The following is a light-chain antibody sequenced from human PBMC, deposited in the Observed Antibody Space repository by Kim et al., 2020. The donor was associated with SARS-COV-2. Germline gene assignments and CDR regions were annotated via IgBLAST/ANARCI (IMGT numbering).Light chain of an antibody. Sequence: VTISCTGSSSNIGAGYDVHWYQQPPGTAPKVLIYGNSNRPSGVPDRFSGSKSGTSASLAITGLQAEDEADYYCQSYDSSLSGSVVFGGGTQLTVL. CDR2: GNS. CDR1: SSNIGAGYD. CDR3: QSYDSSLSGSVV. J-gene: IGLJ2*01. V-gene: IGLV1-40*01.